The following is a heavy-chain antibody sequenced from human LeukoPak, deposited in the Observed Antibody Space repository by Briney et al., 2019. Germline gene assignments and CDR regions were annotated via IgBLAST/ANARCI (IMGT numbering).Heavy chain of an antibody. CDR3: AKGYCSSTGCYFLYYGMDV. Sequence: GGSLRLSCAASGFTFSSYAMSWVRQAPGKGLEWVSAISGGGGSTYYADSVKGRFTISRDNSKNTLYLQMNSLRAEDTAVYYCAKGYCSSTGCYFLYYGMDVWGQGTTVTVSS. J-gene: IGHJ6*02. D-gene: IGHD2-2*01. CDR2: ISGGGGST. V-gene: IGHV3-23*01. CDR1: GFTFSSYA.